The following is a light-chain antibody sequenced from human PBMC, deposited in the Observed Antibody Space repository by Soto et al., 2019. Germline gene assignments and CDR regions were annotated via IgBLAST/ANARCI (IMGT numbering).Light chain of an antibody. CDR3: SSYTSSSLDFYV. Sequence: QSALTQPASLSGSPGQSITISCTGTSSDVGGYNYVSWYQQHPGKAPKLMIYDVSNRPSGVSNRFSGSKSGNTASLTISGLQAEDEADYYCSSYTSSSLDFYVFGTGTKVTVL. J-gene: IGLJ1*01. V-gene: IGLV2-14*01. CDR1: SSDVGGYNY. CDR2: DVS.